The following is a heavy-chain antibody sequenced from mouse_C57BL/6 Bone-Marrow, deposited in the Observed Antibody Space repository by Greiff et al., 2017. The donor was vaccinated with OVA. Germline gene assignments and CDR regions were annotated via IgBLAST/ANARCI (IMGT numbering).Heavy chain of an antibody. CDR3: ARARTGTCSY. CDR1: GYTFTGYW. V-gene: IGHV1-9*01. CDR2: ILTGSGST. Sequence: VQLQQSGAELMKPGASVKLSCKATGYTFTGYWIEWVKQRPGHGLEWIGEILTGSGSTKYNEKFKGKAPFTVDPSYTTAYMQLSSLTTEDSAIYYCARARTGTCSYRGQGTLVTVSA. D-gene: IGHD4-1*01. J-gene: IGHJ3*01.